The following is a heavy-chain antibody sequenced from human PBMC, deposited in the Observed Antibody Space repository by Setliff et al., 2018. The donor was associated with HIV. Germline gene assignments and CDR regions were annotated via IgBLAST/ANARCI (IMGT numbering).Heavy chain of an antibody. J-gene: IGHJ4*02. Sequence: SLKISCTAAGFSVSDSYMAWIRQAPGQGLEWVASISRNGDYTIYAGTVKGRFTISRDNAKKSLYLQMNNLGAEDTALYYCARKNYANPDYWGQGTLVTVSS. CDR2: ISRNGDYT. CDR1: GFSVSDSY. CDR3: ARKNYANPDY. D-gene: IGHD3-16*01. V-gene: IGHV3-11*03.